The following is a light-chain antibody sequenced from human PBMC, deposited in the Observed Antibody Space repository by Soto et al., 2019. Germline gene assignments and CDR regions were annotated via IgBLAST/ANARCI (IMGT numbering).Light chain of an antibody. V-gene: IGKV1-27*01. Sequence: DIQMTQSPPSLSASVGDRVTITCRASQGIGNSLAWYQQKPGTVPKLLIYSASTLQSGVPSRFSGSGSRTDFTLTISSLQPEDVAAYYCQKYNTVPATFGQGTRLEIK. CDR2: SAS. CDR1: QGIGNS. CDR3: QKYNTVPAT. J-gene: IGKJ5*01.